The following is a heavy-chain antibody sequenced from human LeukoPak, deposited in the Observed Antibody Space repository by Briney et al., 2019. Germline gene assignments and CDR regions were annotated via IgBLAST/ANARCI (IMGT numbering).Heavy chain of an antibody. Sequence: SETLSLTCTVSGVSISSYYWSWIRQPPGKGLEWIGYIYYSGSTNYNPSLKSRVTISVDTSKNQFSLKLSSVTAADTAVYYCARANHSILRFLEWLPDYYYYGMDVWGQGTTVTVSS. CDR2: IYYSGST. V-gene: IGHV4-59*01. CDR3: ARANHSILRFLEWLPDYYYYGMDV. CDR1: GVSISSYY. D-gene: IGHD3-3*01. J-gene: IGHJ6*02.